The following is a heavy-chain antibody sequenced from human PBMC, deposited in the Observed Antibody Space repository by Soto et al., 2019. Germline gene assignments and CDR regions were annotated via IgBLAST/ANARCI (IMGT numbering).Heavy chain of an antibody. D-gene: IGHD6-6*01. CDR3: ARDLLGSSSSLYYYYYMDV. CDR1: GYTFTSYA. Sequence: QVQLVQSGAEVKKPGASVKVSCKASGYTFTSYAMHWVRQAPGQRLEWMGWINAGNGNTKYSQKFQGRVTITRDTSASTAYMELSSVRSEDTAVYYCARDLLGSSSSLYYYYYMDVWGKGTTVTVSS. CDR2: INAGNGNT. J-gene: IGHJ6*03. V-gene: IGHV1-3*01.